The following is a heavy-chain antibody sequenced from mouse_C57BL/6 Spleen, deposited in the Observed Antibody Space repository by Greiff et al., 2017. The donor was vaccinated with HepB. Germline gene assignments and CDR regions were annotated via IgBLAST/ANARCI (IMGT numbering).Heavy chain of an antibody. D-gene: IGHD3-3*01. CDR3: ARLGTEQASDFDY. Sequence: QVQLQQSGAELARPGASVKLSCKASGYTFTSYGISWVKQRTGQGLEWIGEIYPRSGNTYYNEKFKGKATLTADKSSSTAYMELRSLTSEDSAVYFCARLGTEQASDFDYWGQGTTLTGSS. CDR2: IYPRSGNT. CDR1: GYTFTSYG. J-gene: IGHJ2*01. V-gene: IGHV1-81*01.